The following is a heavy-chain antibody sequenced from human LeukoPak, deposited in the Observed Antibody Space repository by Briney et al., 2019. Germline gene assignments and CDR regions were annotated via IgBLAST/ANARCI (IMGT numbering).Heavy chain of an antibody. J-gene: IGHJ5*02. Sequence: GGSLRLSCEASGLTFSNAWMTWVRQTPGKELEWVGRIKSKTAGGATDYAAPVKGRFTISRDDSEKTAFLQMNSLQSEDTAVYFCYSSGRGPWGQGTLVIVSS. V-gene: IGHV3-15*01. CDR3: YSSGRGP. CDR1: GLTFSNAW. CDR2: IKSKTAGGAT. D-gene: IGHD3-10*01.